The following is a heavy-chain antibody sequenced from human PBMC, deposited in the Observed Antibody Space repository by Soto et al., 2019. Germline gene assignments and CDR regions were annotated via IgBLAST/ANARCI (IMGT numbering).Heavy chain of an antibody. D-gene: IGHD5-18*01. J-gene: IGHJ6*02. CDR2: ISNDGGNK. V-gene: IGHV3-30-3*01. CDR1: GFTFNYYA. CDR3: ARSEMGYRNGYYYFGMDV. Sequence: QVQLVESGGGVVQPGRSLRLSCAASGFTFNYYAMHWVRQAPGKGLEWVAVISNDGGNKYYADSVQGRFTISRDNSKNTLDLQMNSLRAEDTAVCYCARSEMGYRNGYYYFGMDVWGQGTTVTVSS.